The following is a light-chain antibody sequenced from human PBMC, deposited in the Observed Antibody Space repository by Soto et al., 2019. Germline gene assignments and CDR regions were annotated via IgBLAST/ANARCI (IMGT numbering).Light chain of an antibody. CDR2: DVS. CDR3: SSYTSSSLYV. Sequence: QSVLTQPASVSGSPGQSITISCTGTSSDVGGYNHVSWYQQHPGKAPKLMIYDVSNRPSGVSDRFSGSKSGNTASLTISGLQAEDEAAYYCSSYTSSSLYVFGTGTKVTVL. J-gene: IGLJ1*01. CDR1: SSDVGGYNH. V-gene: IGLV2-14*01.